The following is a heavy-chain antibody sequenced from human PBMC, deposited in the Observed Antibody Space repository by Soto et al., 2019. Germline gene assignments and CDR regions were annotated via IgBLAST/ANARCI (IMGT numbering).Heavy chain of an antibody. CDR2: IYYSGST. V-gene: IGHV4-59*01. J-gene: IGHJ6*02. Sequence: SETLSLTCTVSGGSISSYYWSWIRQPPGKGLGWIGYIYYSGSTNYNPSLKSRVTISVDTSKNQFSLKLSSVTAADTAVYYCARRYYGMDVWGQGTTVTVSS. CDR3: ARRYYGMDV. CDR1: GGSISSYY.